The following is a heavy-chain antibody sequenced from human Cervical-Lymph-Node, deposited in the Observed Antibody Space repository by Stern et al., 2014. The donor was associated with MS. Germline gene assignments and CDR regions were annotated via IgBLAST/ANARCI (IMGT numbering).Heavy chain of an antibody. V-gene: IGHV3-33*01. CDR1: GFAFSSYG. J-gene: IGHJ4*02. CDR2: IWYDGSKK. Sequence: VQLVESGGGVVQPGRSLKLSCAASGFAFSSYGIHWVRQAPGKGLECVAVIWYDGSKKFYAEFVKGRFTISRDNSKNTGYLQMNSLRAEDTAVYYCTGVNYDILTGYYSDYWGQGTLVTVSS. CDR3: TGVNYDILTGYYSDY. D-gene: IGHD3-9*01.